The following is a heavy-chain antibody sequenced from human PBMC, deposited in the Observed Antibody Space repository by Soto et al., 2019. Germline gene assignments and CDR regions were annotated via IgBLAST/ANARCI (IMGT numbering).Heavy chain of an antibody. CDR3: AKWSGYGDE. CDR1: GFTFSTYS. CDR2: LSGGGINT. J-gene: IGHJ4*02. Sequence: EVQLLESGGGLVQPGGSLRLSCAASGFTFSTYSMAWVRQAPGKGPEGVSGLSGGGINTFYADSVKGRFTISVDNSKNTVDLQMNSLRVEDTAVYYCAKWSGYGDEWGQGTLVTVSS. V-gene: IGHV3-23*01. D-gene: IGHD5-12*01.